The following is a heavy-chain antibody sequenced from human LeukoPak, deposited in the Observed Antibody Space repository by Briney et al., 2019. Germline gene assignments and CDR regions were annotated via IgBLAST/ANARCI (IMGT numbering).Heavy chain of an antibody. CDR3: SRENGAFSPFGY. V-gene: IGHV4-4*02. J-gene: IGHJ4*02. CDR2: ISLSGLT. D-gene: IGHD2-8*01. CDR1: GGSISSTNW. Sequence: KPSETLSLTCGVSGGSISSTNWWSWVRQPPGQGLEWIGEISLSGLTNCNPSLNSRVTVSLDKSKNQLSLNLTSVTAADTAVYYCSRENGAFSPFGYWGQGTLVTVPS.